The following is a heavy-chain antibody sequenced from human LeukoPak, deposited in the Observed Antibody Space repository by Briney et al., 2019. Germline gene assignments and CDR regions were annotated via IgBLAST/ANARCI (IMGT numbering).Heavy chain of an antibody. CDR1: GFTFSSYA. CDR3: AKDQRSYSSGWTTYYYYYMDV. CDR2: ISGSGGST. V-gene: IGHV3-23*01. D-gene: IGHD6-19*01. Sequence: GGSLRLSCAASGFTFSSYAMSWVRQAPGKGLEWVSAISGSGGSTYYADSVKGRLTISRDNSKNSLYLQMNSLRAEDTALYYCAKDQRSYSSGWTTYYYYYMDVWGKGTTVTVSS. J-gene: IGHJ6*03.